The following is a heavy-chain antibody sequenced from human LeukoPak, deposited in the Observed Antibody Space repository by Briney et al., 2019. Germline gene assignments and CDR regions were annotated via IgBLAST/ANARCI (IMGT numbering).Heavy chain of an antibody. J-gene: IGHJ4*02. CDR2: VSGSGGST. D-gene: IGHD1-26*01. Sequence: GGSLRLSCAASGITVSSYAMTWVRQAPGKGLEWVSSVSGSGGSTYYADSVKGRFTISRDNSKNTLYLQMNSLRAEDTAIYYCAKEWEPSTDYWGQGTLVTVSS. V-gene: IGHV3-23*01. CDR1: GITVSSYA. CDR3: AKEWEPSTDY.